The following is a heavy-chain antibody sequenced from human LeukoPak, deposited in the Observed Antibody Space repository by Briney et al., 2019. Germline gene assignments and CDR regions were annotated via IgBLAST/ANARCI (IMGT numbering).Heavy chain of an antibody. Sequence: PSETLSLTCAVYGGSFSGYYWSWIRQPPGKGLEWIGEINHSGSTNYNPSLKSRVTISVDTSKNQFSLKLSSVTAADTAVYYCARVGGSGSYPWSQGTLVTVSS. J-gene: IGHJ4*02. CDR2: INHSGST. CDR1: GGSFSGYY. V-gene: IGHV4-34*01. D-gene: IGHD3-10*01. CDR3: ARVGGSGSYP.